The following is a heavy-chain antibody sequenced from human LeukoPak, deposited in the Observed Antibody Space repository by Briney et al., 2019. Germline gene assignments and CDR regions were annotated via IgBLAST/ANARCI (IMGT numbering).Heavy chain of an antibody. J-gene: IGHJ3*02. D-gene: IGHD2-8*02. V-gene: IGHV1/OR15-3*02. CDR3: ATGQHAFDM. CDR1: GYTFTGYY. CDR2: INAVSGDT. Sequence: ASVKVSCKASGYTFTGYYMHWVRQAPGQGLEWMGWINAVSGDTKYSQNLQHRVTFTKDTSAGTSASIAYMELSSLRSEDTAVYYCATGQHAFDMWGQGTMVTVS.